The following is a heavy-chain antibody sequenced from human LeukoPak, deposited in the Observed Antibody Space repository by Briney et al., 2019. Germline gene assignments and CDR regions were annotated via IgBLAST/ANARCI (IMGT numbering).Heavy chain of an antibody. CDR1: GYTFTSYY. CDR2: INPSGGST. V-gene: IGHV1-46*01. D-gene: IGHD6-13*01. Sequence: GASVKVSCKASGYTFTSYYMHWVRQAPGQGLEWMGIINPSGGSTSYAQKFQGRVTMTRDTSTSTVHMELSSLRSEDTAVYYCARVLGGAAAGTELNLSYWGQGTLVTVSS. J-gene: IGHJ4*02. CDR3: ARVLGGAAAGTELNLSY.